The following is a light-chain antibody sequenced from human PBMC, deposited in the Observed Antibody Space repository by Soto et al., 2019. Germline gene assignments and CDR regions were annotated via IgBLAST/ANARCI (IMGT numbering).Light chain of an antibody. Sequence: VMTQTPLSLSVTPGQPASISCKSSQSLLHSDGKTYLYWYLQKAGQAPQLLMYEVSNRFSGVPERISGSGSGTDFTLEISRVEADDVGVYYCMQTIQRRTFGQGTKVEIK. CDR2: EVS. CDR1: QSLLHSDGKTY. V-gene: IGKV2D-29*01. CDR3: MQTIQRRT. J-gene: IGKJ1*01.